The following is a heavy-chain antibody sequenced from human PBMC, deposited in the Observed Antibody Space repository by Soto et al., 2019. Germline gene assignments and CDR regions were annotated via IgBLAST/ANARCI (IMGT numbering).Heavy chain of an antibody. D-gene: IGHD1-1*01. CDR3: ARDRLNNAYNTFFDY. Sequence: GGSLRLSCAASGFTVSSNYMSWVRQAPGKGLEWVSVIYSGGSTYYADSVKGRFTISRDNSKNTLYLQMNSLRAEDTAVYFCARDRLNNAYNTFFDYWGQGTLVTVSS. V-gene: IGHV3-66*01. CDR1: GFTVSSNY. CDR2: IYSGGST. J-gene: IGHJ4*02.